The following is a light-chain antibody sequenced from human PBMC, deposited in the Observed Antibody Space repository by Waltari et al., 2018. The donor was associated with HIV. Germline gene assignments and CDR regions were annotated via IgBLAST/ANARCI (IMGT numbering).Light chain of an antibody. CDR3: QQYGNTPRIT. Sequence: EIVLTQSPDTLSLSPGERATLSCRARQSVSSTYLAWYQQKPGQAPRLLSSGASRRATGIPDRFSGSGSGTDFTLTISRLEPEDFAVYYCQQYGNTPRITFGQGTRLEIK. J-gene: IGKJ5*01. CDR2: GAS. V-gene: IGKV3-20*01. CDR1: QSVSSTY.